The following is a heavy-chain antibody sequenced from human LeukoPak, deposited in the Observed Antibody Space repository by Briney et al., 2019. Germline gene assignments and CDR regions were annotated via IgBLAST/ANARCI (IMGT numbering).Heavy chain of an antibody. CDR2: MNPNSGNT. CDR3: ARGRTTVTYNWFDP. J-gene: IGHJ5*02. CDR1: GYTFTSYD. D-gene: IGHD4-17*01. Sequence: ASVKVSCKASGYTFTSYDINWVRQATGQGLEWMGWMNPNSGNTGYAQKFQGRVTMTRNTSISTAYMELSSLRSEDTAVYYCARGRTTVTYNWFDPWGQGTLVTAPS. V-gene: IGHV1-8*01.